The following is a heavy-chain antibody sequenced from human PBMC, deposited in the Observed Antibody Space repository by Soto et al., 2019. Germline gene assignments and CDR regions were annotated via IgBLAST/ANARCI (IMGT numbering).Heavy chain of an antibody. J-gene: IGHJ4*02. Sequence: QVQLQQWGAGLLKPSETLSLTCAVYGGSFSGYYWSWIRQPPGKGLEWIGDINHSGSTNYNPSLNSRVTISVDTSKNKFSLNVSSVTAAHTAVYYCARQGHCSSTGCLGDYWGQGTLVTVSS. CDR2: INHSGST. D-gene: IGHD2-2*01. V-gene: IGHV4-34*01. CDR1: GGSFSGYY. CDR3: ARQGHCSSTGCLGDY.